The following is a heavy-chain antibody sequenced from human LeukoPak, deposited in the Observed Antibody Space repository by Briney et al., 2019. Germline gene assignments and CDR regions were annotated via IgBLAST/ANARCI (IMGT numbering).Heavy chain of an antibody. CDR3: ATRAKYYYDSSGSPPTRDY. J-gene: IGHJ4*02. CDR1: GYTFTSYD. D-gene: IGHD3-22*01. CDR2: FDPEDGET. V-gene: IGHV1-24*01. Sequence: ASVKVSCKASGYTFTSYDINWVRQATGKGLEWMGGFDPEDGETIYAQKFQGRVTMTEDTSTDTAYMELSSLRSEDTAVYYCATRAKYYYDSSGSPPTRDYWGQGTLVTVSS.